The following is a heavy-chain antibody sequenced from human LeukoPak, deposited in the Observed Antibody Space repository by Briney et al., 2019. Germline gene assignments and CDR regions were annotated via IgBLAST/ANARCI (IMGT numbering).Heavy chain of an antibody. CDR1: GYTFTGYY. Sequence: GSVKVSCKASGYTFTGYYMHWVRQAPGQGLEWMGWINPNSGGTNYAQKFQGRVTMTRDTSISTAYMELSRLRSDDTAVYYCARDLSQSLYCSSTSCYTPFDYWGQGTLVTVSS. V-gene: IGHV1-2*02. CDR3: ARDLSQSLYCSSTSCYTPFDY. CDR2: INPNSGGT. J-gene: IGHJ4*02. D-gene: IGHD2-2*02.